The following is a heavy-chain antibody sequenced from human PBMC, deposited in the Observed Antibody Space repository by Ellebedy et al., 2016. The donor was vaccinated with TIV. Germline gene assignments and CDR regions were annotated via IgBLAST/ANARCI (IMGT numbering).Heavy chain of an antibody. CDR2: INHSGST. J-gene: IGHJ6*03. CDR1: GGSFSGYY. V-gene: IGHV4-34*01. CDR3: ASPPTRPAAAGRSYRWYMDV. Sequence: SETLSLXXAVYGGSFSGYYWSWIRQPPGKGLEWIGEINHSGSTNYNPSLKSRVTISVDTSKNQFSLKLSSVTAADTAVYYCASPPTRPAAAGRSYRWYMDVWGKGTTVTVSS. D-gene: IGHD6-13*01.